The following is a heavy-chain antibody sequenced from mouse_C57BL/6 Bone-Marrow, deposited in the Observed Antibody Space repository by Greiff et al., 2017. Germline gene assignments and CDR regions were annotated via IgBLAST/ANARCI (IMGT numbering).Heavy chain of an antibody. J-gene: IGHJ4*01. D-gene: IGHD2-2*01. CDR3: ARGVGYIRYYAMDY. V-gene: IGHV1-55*01. CDR1: GYTFTSYW. Sequence: QVQLQQPGAELVKPGASVKMSCKASGYTFTSYWITWVKQRPGQGLEWIGDIYPGSGSTNYNEKFKSKATLTVDTSSSTAYMQLSSLTSEDSAVYYCARGVGYIRYYAMDYWGQGTSVTVSS. CDR2: IYPGSGST.